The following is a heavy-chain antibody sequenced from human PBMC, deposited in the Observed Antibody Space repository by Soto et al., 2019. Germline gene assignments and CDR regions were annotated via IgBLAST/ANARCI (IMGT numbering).Heavy chain of an antibody. CDR2: MSGSDGRT. CDR1: GFTFSSFA. Sequence: EVQLLESGGGLVQPGGSLRLSCAASGFTFSSFAMSWVRQAPGKGLEWVSAMSGSDGRTFYADSVKGRFTISRDNSKNTLYLQLNNLRAEDTAVYFCAKESPYCTSSSCRVYYFDSWGQGTLITVSS. V-gene: IGHV3-23*01. D-gene: IGHD2-2*01. J-gene: IGHJ4*02. CDR3: AKESPYCTSSSCRVYYFDS.